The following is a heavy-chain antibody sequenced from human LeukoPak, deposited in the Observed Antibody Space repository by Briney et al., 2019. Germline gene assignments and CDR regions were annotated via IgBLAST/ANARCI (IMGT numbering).Heavy chain of an antibody. Sequence: SETLSLTCTVSGGSIGSYYRSWIRQPAGKGLEWIGRIYTTGSTDYNPSLKSRVTMSVDTSKNQFSLRLSSVTAADTAVYYCARGPSGSGSFQLDYWGQGTLVTVSS. V-gene: IGHV4-4*07. J-gene: IGHJ4*02. CDR3: ARGPSGSGSFQLDY. D-gene: IGHD3-10*01. CDR1: GGSIGSYY. CDR2: IYTTGST.